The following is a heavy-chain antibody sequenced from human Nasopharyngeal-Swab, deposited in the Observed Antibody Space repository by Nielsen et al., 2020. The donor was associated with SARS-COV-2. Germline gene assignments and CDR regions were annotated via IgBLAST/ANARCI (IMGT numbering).Heavy chain of an antibody. Sequence: SVTVSCKASRYTFTSYGISWLRQAPGQGLEWMGWISAYNGNTNYAQKLQGRVTITTDTSTSTAYMELRSLRSADTAVYYCARDDSSNYDFWSGYYTSFDYWGQGTLVTVSS. V-gene: IGHV1-18*01. J-gene: IGHJ4*02. CDR3: ARDDSSNYDFWSGYYTSFDY. D-gene: IGHD3-3*01. CDR2: ISAYNGNT. CDR1: RYTFTSYG.